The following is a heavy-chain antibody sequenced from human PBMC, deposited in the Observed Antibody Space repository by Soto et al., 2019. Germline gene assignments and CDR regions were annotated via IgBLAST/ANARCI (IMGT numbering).Heavy chain of an antibody. J-gene: IGHJ4*02. CDR1: GYTFTHYA. D-gene: IGHD3-16*01. CDR3: ARDPIGGGAPYYFDY. Sequence: ASVKVSCKASGYTFTHYAISWMRQTPGQGLEWLGWINPRTGDTNQAQKFQGRVTMTRDMSLTTAYMELHRLTSDDTAVYYCARDPIGGGAPYYFDYWGQGSLVTVSS. CDR2: INPRTGDT. V-gene: IGHV1-2*02.